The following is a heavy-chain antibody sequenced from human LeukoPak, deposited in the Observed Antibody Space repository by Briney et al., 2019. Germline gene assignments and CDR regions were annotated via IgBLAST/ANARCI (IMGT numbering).Heavy chain of an antibody. CDR3: ASASYGSGSLYN. CDR1: GFTFSSYS. D-gene: IGHD3-10*01. V-gene: IGHV3-21*01. CDR2: ISSSSGYI. Sequence: GGSLRLSCAASGFTFSSYSMNWVRQAPGKGLEWVSSISSSSGYIYYADSVKGRFTISRDNAKNSLYLQMNSLRAEDTAVYYCASASYGSGSLYNWGQGTLVTVSS. J-gene: IGHJ4*02.